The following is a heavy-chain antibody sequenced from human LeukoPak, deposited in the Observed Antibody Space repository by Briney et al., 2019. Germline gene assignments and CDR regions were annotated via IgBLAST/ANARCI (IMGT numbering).Heavy chain of an antibody. CDR1: GYTFTSYG. V-gene: IGHV1-46*01. CDR3: ARGGNMIAASGGAAYYSMDV. CDR2: INPSGGST. J-gene: IGHJ6*02. Sequence: ASVKVSCKASGYTFTSYGISWVRQAPGQGLEWMGIINPSGGSTSYAQKFQGRVTMTRDTSTSTVYMELSSLRSEDTAVYYCARGGNMIAASGGAAYYSMDVWGQGTTVTVSS. D-gene: IGHD6-13*01.